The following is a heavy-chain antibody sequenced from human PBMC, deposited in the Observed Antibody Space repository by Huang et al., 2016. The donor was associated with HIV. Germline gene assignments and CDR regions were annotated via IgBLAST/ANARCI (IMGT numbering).Heavy chain of an antibody. CDR3: ASQHIGAAATWF. CDR1: GDFISSTNYY. J-gene: IGHJ4*02. CDR2: VYQRGST. Sequence: QLQLQESGPGQVKPSETLSLTCTVSGDFISSTNYYWGWIRQSPGKGLEWVGSVYQRGSTNYNPSLKSRVTLSVDTSRNQFSLRLNSGTAADTAVYYCASQHIGAAATWFWGRGTQVAVSS. V-gene: IGHV4-39*01. D-gene: IGHD6-13*01.